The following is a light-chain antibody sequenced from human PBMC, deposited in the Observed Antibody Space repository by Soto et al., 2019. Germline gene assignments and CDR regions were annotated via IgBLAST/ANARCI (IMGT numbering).Light chain of an antibody. Sequence: QSVLTQPPSVSGSPGQSVTISCTGSSRDIGSYDFVSWYQQHPGKAPKLMIYDVNKRPSGVPDRFSASKSGITASLTISGLQAEDDADYYCCLYIGATTYVFGTGTRSPS. CDR1: SRDIGSYDF. CDR2: DVN. V-gene: IGLV2-11*01. J-gene: IGLJ1*01. CDR3: CLYIGATTYV.